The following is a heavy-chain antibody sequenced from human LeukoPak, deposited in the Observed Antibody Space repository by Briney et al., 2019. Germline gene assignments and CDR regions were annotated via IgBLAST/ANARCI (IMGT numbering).Heavy chain of an antibody. CDR1: GFTYSSYS. V-gene: IGHV3-21*01. D-gene: IGHD5-24*01. Sequence: GSLRLSCAASGFTYSSYSMNWVRQAPGKGLEWVSSISSSSSYIYYADSVKGRFTISRDNAKNSLYLQMNSLRAEDTAVYYCARDPRDGYDFDYWGQGTLVTVSS. J-gene: IGHJ4*02. CDR3: ARDPRDGYDFDY. CDR2: ISSSSSYI.